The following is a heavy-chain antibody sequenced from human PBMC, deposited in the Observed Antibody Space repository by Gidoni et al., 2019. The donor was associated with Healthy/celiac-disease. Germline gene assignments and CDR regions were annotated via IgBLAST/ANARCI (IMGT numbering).Heavy chain of an antibody. J-gene: IGHJ5*02. CDR1: GFTCSSTW. CDR2: IKSDGSST. CDR3: ARGRIGNWFDP. Sequence: EVQLVESGGVLVQPGGSLRLSCAASGFTCSSTWMHWVRQAPGKGLVWVSRIKSDGSSTSYADSVKGRFTISRDNAKNTLYLKMNSLRAEDTAVYYCARGRIGNWFDPWGQGTLVTVSS. V-gene: IGHV3-74*01.